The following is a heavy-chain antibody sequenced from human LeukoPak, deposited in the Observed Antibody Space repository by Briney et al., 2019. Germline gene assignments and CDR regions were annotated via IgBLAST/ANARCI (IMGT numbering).Heavy chain of an antibody. J-gene: IGHJ6*03. CDR3: ARGGSSGTMGYYYYYMDV. CDR1: GGSISSYY. D-gene: IGHD3-22*01. V-gene: IGHV4-59*01. Sequence: SETLSLTCTVSGGSISSYYWSWIRQPPGKGLEWIGYIYYSGSTNYNPSPKSRVTISVDTSKNQFSLKLSSVTAADTAVYYCARGGSSGTMGYYYYYMDVWGKGTTVTISS. CDR2: IYYSGST.